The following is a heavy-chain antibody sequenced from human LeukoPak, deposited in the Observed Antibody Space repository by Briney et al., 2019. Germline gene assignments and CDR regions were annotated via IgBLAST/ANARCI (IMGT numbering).Heavy chain of an antibody. D-gene: IGHD1-1*01. CDR3: ARDPDSNYWFDP. V-gene: IGHV4-4*07. CDR2: VYTSGST. J-gene: IGHJ5*02. Sequence: SETLSLTCTVSGASISRYYWNWIPQPAGKGLEWIGRVYTSGSTDYNPSLKSRVTMSVDTSKNQFSLRLDSVTAADTAVYYCARDPDSNYWFDPWGQGTLVTVSS. CDR1: GASISRYY.